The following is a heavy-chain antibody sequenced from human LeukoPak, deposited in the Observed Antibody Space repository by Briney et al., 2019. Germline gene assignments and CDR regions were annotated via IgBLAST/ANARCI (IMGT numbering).Heavy chain of an antibody. CDR1: GYTFTGYY. CDR2: IDPHSGGT. J-gene: IGHJ4*02. D-gene: IGHD2-2*01. V-gene: IGHV1-2*02. Sequence: ASVKVSCKASGYTFTGYYIHWVRQAPGQGLEWMGWIDPHSGGTNYAQKFQGGVTMTRDTSITTAYMELSSLRSDDTAVYYCARDVGEYCSSTNCYASHYWGQGTLVTVSS. CDR3: ARDVGEYCSSTNCYASHY.